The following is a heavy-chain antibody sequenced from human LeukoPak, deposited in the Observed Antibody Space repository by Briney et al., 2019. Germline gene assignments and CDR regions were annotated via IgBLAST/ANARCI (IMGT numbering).Heavy chain of an antibody. CDR2: IYSGGST. J-gene: IGHJ5*02. CDR3: ATSSDAPGNH. D-gene: IGHD2-2*01. CDR1: GFTVSSNY. Sequence: GGSLRLSCAASGFTVSSNYKSWVRQAPGKGLEWVSVIYSGGSTYYADSVKGRFTISRDNAKNSLFLQMNGLTAEDTAVYYCATSSDAPGNHWGQGTLVTVSS. V-gene: IGHV3-53*01.